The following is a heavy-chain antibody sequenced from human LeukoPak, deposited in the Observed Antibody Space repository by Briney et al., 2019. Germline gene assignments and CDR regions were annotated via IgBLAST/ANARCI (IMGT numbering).Heavy chain of an antibody. J-gene: IGHJ4*02. D-gene: IGHD3-10*01. CDR2: INSDGSST. V-gene: IGHV3-74*01. Sequence: GGSLRLSCAASGCTFSSYWMHWVRQAPGKGLVWVSRINSDGSSTSYADSVKGRFTISRDNAKNTLYLQMNSLRAEDTAVYYCARDGMVWFGEFRFDYWGQGTLVTVSS. CDR3: ARDGMVWFGEFRFDY. CDR1: GCTFSSYW.